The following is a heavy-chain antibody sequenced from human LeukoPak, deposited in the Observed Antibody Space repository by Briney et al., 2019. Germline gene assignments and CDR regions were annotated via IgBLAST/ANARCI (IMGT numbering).Heavy chain of an antibody. V-gene: IGHV1-18*01. D-gene: IGHD4-23*01. CDR2: ISAYNGNT. CDR3: ARASPAHVAVNY. J-gene: IGHJ4*02. CDR1: GYTFTSYD. Sequence: GASVKVSCKASGYTFTSYDINWVRQATGQGLEWMGWISAYNGNTNYAQKLQGRVTMTTDTSTSTAYMELRSLRSDDTAVYYCARASPAHVAVNYWGQGTLVTVSS.